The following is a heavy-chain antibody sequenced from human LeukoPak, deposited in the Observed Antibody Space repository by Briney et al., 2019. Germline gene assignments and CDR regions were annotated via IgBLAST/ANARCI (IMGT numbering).Heavy chain of an antibody. CDR1: GYTFTSYG. CDR2: ISAYNGNT. CDR3: ARDGGLLWFGELFY. D-gene: IGHD3-10*01. V-gene: IGHV1-18*01. Sequence: ASVKVSCKASGYTFTSYGISWVRQAPGQGLEWMGWISAYNGNTNYAQKLQGRVTMTTDTPTSTAYMELRSLRSDDTAVYYCARDGGLLWFGELFYWGQGTLVTVSS. J-gene: IGHJ4*02.